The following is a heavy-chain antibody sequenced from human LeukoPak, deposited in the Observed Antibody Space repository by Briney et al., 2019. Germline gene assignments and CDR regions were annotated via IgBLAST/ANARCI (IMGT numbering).Heavy chain of an antibody. Sequence: SETLSLTCTVSGGSISSYYCSCIRQPAGKGLEWIGRIYTSGSTNYNPSLKSRVTISVDKSKNQFSLKLSSVTAADTAVYYCARDISSGAYCSGGSCRPYYYYMNVWGKGTTVTLSS. D-gene: IGHD2-15*01. CDR1: GGSISSYY. CDR2: IYTSGST. J-gene: IGHJ6*03. CDR3: ARDISSGAYCSGGSCRPYYYYMNV. V-gene: IGHV4-4*07.